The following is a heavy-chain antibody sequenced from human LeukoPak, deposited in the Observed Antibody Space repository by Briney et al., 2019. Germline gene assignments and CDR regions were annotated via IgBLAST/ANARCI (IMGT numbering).Heavy chain of an antibody. CDR2: INHSGST. CDR1: GGSFGGYY. CDR3: ARRWELLRPFDY. Sequence: PSETLSLTCAVYGGSFGGYYWSWIRQPPGKGPEWIGEINHSGSTNYNPSLKSRVTISVDTSKNQFSLKLSSVTAADTAVYYCARRWELLRPFDYWGQGTLVTVSS. J-gene: IGHJ4*02. V-gene: IGHV4-34*01. D-gene: IGHD1-26*01.